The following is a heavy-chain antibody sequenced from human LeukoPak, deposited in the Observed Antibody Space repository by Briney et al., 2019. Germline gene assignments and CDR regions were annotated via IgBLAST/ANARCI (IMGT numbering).Heavy chain of an antibody. CDR3: ARDTHSHYYDSSGYYYYYYGMDV. V-gene: IGHV4-59*01. CDR2: IYYSGST. J-gene: IGHJ6*02. D-gene: IGHD3-22*01. Sequence: SETLSLICTVSGGSISSYYWSWIRQPPGKGLEWIGYIYYSGSTNYNPSLKSRVTISVDTSKNQFSLKLSSVTAADTAVYYCARDTHSHYYDSSGYYYYYYGMDVWGQGTTVTVSS. CDR1: GGSISSYY.